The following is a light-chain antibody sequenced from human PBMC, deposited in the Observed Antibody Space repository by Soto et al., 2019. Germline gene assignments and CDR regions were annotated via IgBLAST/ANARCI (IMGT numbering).Light chain of an antibody. Sequence: QSALTQPASVSGSPGQSITISCTGTSSDVGGYKYVSWYQHHPGKAPKVMIYEVSNRPSGVSNRFSGSKSGNTASLTISGLQPEDEADYYCSSHTGSRTLVLFGGGTQLTVL. CDR1: SSDVGGYKY. J-gene: IGLJ2*01. CDR3: SSHTGSRTLVL. CDR2: EVS. V-gene: IGLV2-14*01.